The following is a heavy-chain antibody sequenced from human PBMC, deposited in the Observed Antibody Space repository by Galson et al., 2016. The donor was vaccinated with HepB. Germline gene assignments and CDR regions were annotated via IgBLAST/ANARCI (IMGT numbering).Heavy chain of an antibody. CDR3: VQGSTAPAV. V-gene: IGHV3-23*01. J-gene: IGHJ6*04. Sequence: SLRLSCAASGFTFRNYGMTWVRQAPGKGLEVVSSISRSGDSTDYEDSVKGRFTISRDNSQNTLSLQMNSLTADDTAIYYCVQGSTAPAVWGKGTTVTVSS. CDR2: ISRSGDST. D-gene: IGHD2-2*01. CDR1: GFTFRNYG.